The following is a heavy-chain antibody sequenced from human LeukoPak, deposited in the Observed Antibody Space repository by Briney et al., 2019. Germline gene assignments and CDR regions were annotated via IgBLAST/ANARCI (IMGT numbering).Heavy chain of an antibody. CDR3: AKLIGIAVAGTSEYYFDY. V-gene: IGHV3-23*01. J-gene: IGHJ4*02. CDR1: GFTFSSYA. CDR2: ISGSGGST. D-gene: IGHD6-19*01. Sequence: PGGSLRLSCAASGFTFSSYAMSWVRQAPGKGLEWVSAISGSGGSTYYADSVKGRFTISRDNSKNTLYLQMNSLRAEDTAVYYCAKLIGIAVAGTSEYYFDYWGQGTLVTVSS.